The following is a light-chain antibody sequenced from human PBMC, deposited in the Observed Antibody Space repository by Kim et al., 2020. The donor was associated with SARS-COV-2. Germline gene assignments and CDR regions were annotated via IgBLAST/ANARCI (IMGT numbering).Light chain of an antibody. Sequence: SAGQTARVSCTGDRQPKQYAYWYQQKPGQAPVLVIYKDSERPSGIPERFSGSSSGTTVTLSITGVQAEDEADDYCQSADSSGAYKVFGGGTQLTVL. J-gene: IGLJ3*02. CDR2: KDS. CDR3: QSADSSGAYKV. V-gene: IGLV3-25*03. CDR1: RQPKQY.